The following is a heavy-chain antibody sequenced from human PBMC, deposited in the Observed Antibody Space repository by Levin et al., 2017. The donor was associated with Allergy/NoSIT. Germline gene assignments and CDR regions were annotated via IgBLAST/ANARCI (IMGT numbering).Heavy chain of an antibody. CDR2: IYDSGST. Sequence: SETLSLTCTVSGGSISSDYWSWIRQPPGKGLEWIGYIYDSGSTKYNPSLRSRVTISVETSKNQFSLSLRSVTAADTAVYYCARGSYGGGDDWGQGALVTVSS. J-gene: IGHJ4*02. CDR1: GGSISSDY. D-gene: IGHD3-10*01. V-gene: IGHV4-59*01. CDR3: ARGSYGGGDD.